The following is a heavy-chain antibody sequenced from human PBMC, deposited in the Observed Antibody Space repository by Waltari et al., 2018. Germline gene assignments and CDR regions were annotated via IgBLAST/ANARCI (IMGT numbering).Heavy chain of an antibody. Sequence: EVQLVQSGAEVKKPGESLKISCKGSGYSFTSYWIGWVLQMPGKGLEWMGIIYPGDSDTRDSPSFQGEGTMSADKAISTGYLQWSSRKASDTAMYYCARPRSGWFSADAFDIWGQGTMVTVSS. V-gene: IGHV5-51*01. J-gene: IGHJ3*02. CDR1: GYSFTSYW. CDR2: IYPGDSDT. CDR3: ARPRSGWFSADAFDI. D-gene: IGHD6-19*01.